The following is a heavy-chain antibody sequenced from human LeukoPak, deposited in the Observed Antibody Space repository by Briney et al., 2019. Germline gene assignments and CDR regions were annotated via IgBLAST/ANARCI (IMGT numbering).Heavy chain of an antibody. CDR3: ARDLRDSYDILTGYYFWGPSADY. Sequence: GSLRLSCAASGFTFSSYWMSWVRQAPGKGLEWVANIKQDGSEKYYVDSVKGRFTISRDNAKNSLYLQMNSLRAEDTAVYYCARDLRDSYDILTGYYFWGPSADYWGQGTLVTVSS. CDR2: IKQDGSEK. D-gene: IGHD3-9*01. J-gene: IGHJ4*02. CDR1: GFTFSSYW. V-gene: IGHV3-7*01.